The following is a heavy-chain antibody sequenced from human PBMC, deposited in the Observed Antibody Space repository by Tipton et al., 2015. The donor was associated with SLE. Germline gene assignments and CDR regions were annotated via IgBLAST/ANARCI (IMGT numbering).Heavy chain of an antibody. Sequence: TLSLTCSVSDVSISSTTFYLAWLRHPPGKGLEWIGSLYFSGTTYYNPSLKSRVTISLDTSREHFALKVTSVTAADTGMYYCSRDFVAWGQGILVTVSS. CDR2: LYFSGTT. J-gene: IGHJ4*02. V-gene: IGHV4-39*06. CDR3: SRDFVA. CDR1: DVSISSTTFY. D-gene: IGHD2-15*01.